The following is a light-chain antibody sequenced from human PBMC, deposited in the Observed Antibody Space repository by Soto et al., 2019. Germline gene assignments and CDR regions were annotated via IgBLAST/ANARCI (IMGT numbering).Light chain of an antibody. J-gene: IGKJ1*01. Sequence: SPGERDTLSCRASQSVSSSWLAWYQQKPGQAPRLLIYGASSRATGAPDRFSGSGSGTDFTLTISRLEPEDSAVCYCQQYGGPPWTFGQGTKVEIK. CDR3: QQYGGPPWT. CDR2: GAS. V-gene: IGKV3-20*01. CDR1: QSVSSSW.